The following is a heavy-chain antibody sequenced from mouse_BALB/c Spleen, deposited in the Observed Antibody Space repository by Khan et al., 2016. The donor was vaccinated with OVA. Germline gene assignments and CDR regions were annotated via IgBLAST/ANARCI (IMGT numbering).Heavy chain of an antibody. CDR2: IYPTYVDT. CDR3: ARSDSGTVFDY. J-gene: IGHJ2*01. Sequence: QVQLQQSGPELVKPGASVRISCKASGYTFTSYYIHWVRQRPGQGLEWIGWIYPTYVDTKYNEKFKGKATLTADKSSSAAYMQFSSLTSEDSAVYFCARSDSGTVFDYWGQGTTRTVSS. CDR1: GYTFTSYY. D-gene: IGHD4-1*01. V-gene: IGHV1S56*01.